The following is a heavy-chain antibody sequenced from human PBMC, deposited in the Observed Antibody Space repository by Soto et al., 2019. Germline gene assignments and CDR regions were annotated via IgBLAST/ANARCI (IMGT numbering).Heavy chain of an antibody. CDR1: GGSISSSRCH. V-gene: IGHV4-39*01. CDR2: IKYSGTT. Sequence: PSETLSLTCTVSGGSISSSRCHWGWIRRPPGKGLEWIASIKYSGTTFYNPSLKSRVTLSVDTSKNQFALKLSSVTAADTAVYYCARRYSSAFDIWGQGTMVTVS. D-gene: IGHD6-13*01. CDR3: ARRYSSAFDI. J-gene: IGHJ3*02.